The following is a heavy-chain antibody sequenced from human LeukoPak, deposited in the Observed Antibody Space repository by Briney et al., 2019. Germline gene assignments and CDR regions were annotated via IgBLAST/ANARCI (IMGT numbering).Heavy chain of an antibody. V-gene: IGHV3-48*03. CDR2: ISSSGSTI. D-gene: IGHD5-24*01. CDR1: GFTFSSYE. Sequence: GGSLRLSCAASGFTFSSYEMNWVRQAPGKGLEWVSYISSSGSTIYYADSVKGRFTIPRDNAKNSLYLQMNSPRAEDTAVYYCARGEMATNPPLDYRGQGTLVTVSS. J-gene: IGHJ4*02. CDR3: ARGEMATNPPLDY.